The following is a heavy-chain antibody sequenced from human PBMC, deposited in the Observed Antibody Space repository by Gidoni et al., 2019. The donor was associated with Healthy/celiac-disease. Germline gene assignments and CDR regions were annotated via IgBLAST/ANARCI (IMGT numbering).Heavy chain of an antibody. CDR1: GFTVSSNY. CDR3: TFAARYYYYGMDV. Sequence: EVQLVESGGGLIQPGGSLRLSCAASGFTVSSNYMSWVRQAPGKGLEWVSVIYSGGSTYYADSVKGRFTISRDNSKNTLYLQMNSLRAEDTAVYYCTFAARYYYYGMDVWGQGTTVTVSS. V-gene: IGHV3-53*01. CDR2: IYSGGST. J-gene: IGHJ6*02. D-gene: IGHD6-6*01.